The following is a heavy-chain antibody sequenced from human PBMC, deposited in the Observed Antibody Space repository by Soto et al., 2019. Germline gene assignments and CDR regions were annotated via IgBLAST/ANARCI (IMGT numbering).Heavy chain of an antibody. CDR1: GYTFTSYD. V-gene: IGHV1-8*01. J-gene: IGHJ6*02. CDR2: MNPNSGNT. D-gene: IGHD3-22*01. Sequence: ASVKVSCKASGYTFTSYDINWVRQATGQGLEWMGWMNPNSGNTGYAQKFQGRVTMTRNTSISTAYMELSSLRSEDTAVYYCAGGLFYYDSSGSHYGMDVWGQGTTVTVSS. CDR3: AGGLFYYDSSGSHYGMDV.